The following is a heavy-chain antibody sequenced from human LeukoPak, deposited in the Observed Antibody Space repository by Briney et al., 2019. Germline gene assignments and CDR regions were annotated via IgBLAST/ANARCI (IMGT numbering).Heavy chain of an antibody. J-gene: IGHJ4*02. V-gene: IGHV3-23*01. CDR3: AREDNTDYVDY. D-gene: IGHD2-8*02. CDR1: GFTFDDYG. Sequence: PGGSLRLSCAASGFTFDDYGMSWVRQAPGKGLEWVSAISSTGGTAYYADSVKGRFTISRDNSKDTLYLQMHSLRDEDTAVYYCAREDNTDYVDYWGQGTLVTVSS. CDR2: ISSTGGTA.